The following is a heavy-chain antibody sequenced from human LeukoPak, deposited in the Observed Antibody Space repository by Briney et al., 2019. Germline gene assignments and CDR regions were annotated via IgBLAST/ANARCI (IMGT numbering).Heavy chain of an antibody. CDR3: ARGRYSSSSVYYYYYMDV. Sequence: ASVKVSCKASGYTFTGYYMHWVRQAPGQGLEWMGWINPNSGGTNYAQKFQGRVTITRNTSISTAYMELSSLRSEDTAVYYCARGRYSSSSVYYYYYMDVWGKGTTVTVSS. V-gene: IGHV1-2*02. D-gene: IGHD6-6*01. J-gene: IGHJ6*03. CDR2: INPNSGGT. CDR1: GYTFTGYY.